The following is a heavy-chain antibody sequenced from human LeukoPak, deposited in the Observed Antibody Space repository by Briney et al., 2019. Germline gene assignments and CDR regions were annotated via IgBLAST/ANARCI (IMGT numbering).Heavy chain of an antibody. V-gene: IGHV4-59*01. D-gene: IGHD4-17*01. CDR2: IDHSGST. J-gene: IGHJ4*02. CDR1: GGSFSGYH. Sequence: PSETLSLTCAVYGGSFSGYHWTWIRQPPGKGLEWIGYIDHSGSTNYNPSLKSRVTISSDTSENQFSLELSSVTAADTAVYYCARLKATVSIHAYFDYWGQGTLVTVSS. CDR3: ARLKATVSIHAYFDY.